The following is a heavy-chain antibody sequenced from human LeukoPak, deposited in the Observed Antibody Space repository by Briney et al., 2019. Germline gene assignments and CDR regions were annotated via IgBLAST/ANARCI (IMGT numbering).Heavy chain of an antibody. V-gene: IGHV3-47*01. Sequence: GGSLRLSCAASGFTFSSYALHWVRRAPGKGLEWVSAIGTGGDTYYADSVMGRFTISRDNAKKSLYLHMNSLIAEDMAVYYCARDNLPGAYFDYWGQGTLVTVSS. CDR3: ARDNLPGAYFDY. CDR1: GFTFSSYA. J-gene: IGHJ4*02. D-gene: IGHD1-26*01. CDR2: IGTGGDT.